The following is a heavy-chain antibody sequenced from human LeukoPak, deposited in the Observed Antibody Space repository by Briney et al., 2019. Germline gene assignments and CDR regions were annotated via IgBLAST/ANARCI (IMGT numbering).Heavy chain of an antibody. J-gene: IGHJ2*01. CDR3: ARGPVIGGHSSSSAWYFDL. V-gene: IGHV1-46*01. CDR2: INPSGGST. D-gene: IGHD6-6*01. Sequence: ASVKVSCKASGYTFTSYYMHWVRQAPGQGLEWMGIINPSGGSTGYAQKFQGRVTMTRDTSTSTVYMELSSLRSKDTAVYYCARGPVIGGHSSSSAWYFDLWGRGTLVTVSS. CDR1: GYTFTSYY.